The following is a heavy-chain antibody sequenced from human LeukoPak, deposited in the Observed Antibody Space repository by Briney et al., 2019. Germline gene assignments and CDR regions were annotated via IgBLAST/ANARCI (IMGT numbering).Heavy chain of an antibody. Sequence: PSETLSLTCTVSGGSISSYYWSWIGQPPGKGLEWIGYIYYSGSTNYNPSLKSRVTISVDTSKNQFSLKLSSVTAADTAVYYCARDRTYDSSGYYNPDAFDIWGQGTMVTVSS. CDR3: ARDRTYDSSGYYNPDAFDI. CDR2: IYYSGST. D-gene: IGHD3-22*01. CDR1: GGSISSYY. V-gene: IGHV4-59*12. J-gene: IGHJ3*02.